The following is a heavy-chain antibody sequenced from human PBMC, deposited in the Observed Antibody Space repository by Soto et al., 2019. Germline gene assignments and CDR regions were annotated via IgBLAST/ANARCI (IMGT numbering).Heavy chain of an antibody. D-gene: IGHD3-16*01. V-gene: IGHV4-59*01. CDR2: INYSGST. CDR3: ARGTLNSRWPSGEYWFDP. CDR1: GGSINSYY. J-gene: IGHJ5*02. Sequence: SETLSLTCTVSGGSINSYYWSWIRQPPGKGLEWIGDINYSGSTNYKPSLKSRVNISVDTSNNAISQKLSSVTAADTAVYYCARGTLNSRWPSGEYWFDPWGQGTLVTVSS.